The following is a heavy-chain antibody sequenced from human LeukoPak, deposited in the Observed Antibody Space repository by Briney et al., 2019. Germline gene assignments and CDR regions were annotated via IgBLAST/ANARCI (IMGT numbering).Heavy chain of an antibody. CDR2: ISGSGGST. V-gene: IGHV3-23*01. CDR1: GFTFSSYA. CDR3: ARDPKGYYFDY. Sequence: GGSLRLSCAASGFTFSSYAMSWVRQAPGKGLEWVSAISGSGGSTYYADSVKGRFTISRDNSKDTLYLQMNSLRAEDTAVYYCARDPKGYYFDYWGQGTLVTVSS. J-gene: IGHJ4*02.